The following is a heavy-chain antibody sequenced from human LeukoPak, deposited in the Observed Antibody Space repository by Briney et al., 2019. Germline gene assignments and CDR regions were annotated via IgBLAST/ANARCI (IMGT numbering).Heavy chain of an antibody. CDR1: SGSISTSNYY. CDR2: IFYSGST. J-gene: IGHJ4*02. D-gene: IGHD2/OR15-2a*01. V-gene: IGHV4-39*01. CDR3: ARHADFQGLDY. Sequence: PSETLSLTCTVSSGSISTSNYYWGWVRQPPGKALEWIGNIFYSGSTYYSPSLKSRVTISLDTSRNQFSLKLSSVTAADTAVYYCARHADFQGLDYWGQGTLVTVSS.